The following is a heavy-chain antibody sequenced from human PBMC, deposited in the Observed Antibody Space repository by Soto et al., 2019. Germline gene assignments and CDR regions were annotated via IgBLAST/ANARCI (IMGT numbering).Heavy chain of an antibody. Sequence: GGSLKISCKASGYSFTTYWIGWVRQMPGKGLEWMGIIYPGDSDTRYSRSFQGQVTIQADKSISTAFLQWSSLRASDTAMYYCARQGNSGAYMAVWGKGSTVTVSS. J-gene: IGHJ6*03. V-gene: IGHV5-51*01. D-gene: IGHD3-10*01. CDR2: IYPGDSDT. CDR3: ARQGNSGAYMAV. CDR1: GYSFTTYW.